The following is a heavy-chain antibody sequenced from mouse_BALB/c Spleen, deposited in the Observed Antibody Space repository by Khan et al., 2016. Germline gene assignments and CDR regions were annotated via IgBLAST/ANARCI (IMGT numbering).Heavy chain of an antibody. J-gene: IGHJ3*01. D-gene: IGHD2-4*01. V-gene: IGHV5-4*02. Sequence: EVKLVESGGGLVKPGGSLKLSCAASGFTLSDYYMYWVRQTPEKRLEWVATISDGGSYTYYPDSVKGRFTISRDNAKNNLYLQMSSLKSEDTAMYYCAREGLRRGFAYWGQGTLVTVSA. CDR2: ISDGGSYT. CDR1: GFTLSDYY. CDR3: AREGLRRGFAY.